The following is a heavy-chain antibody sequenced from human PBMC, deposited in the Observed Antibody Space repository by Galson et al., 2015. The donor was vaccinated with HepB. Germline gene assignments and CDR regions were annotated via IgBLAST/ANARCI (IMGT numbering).Heavy chain of an antibody. V-gene: IGHV1-18*04. D-gene: IGHD3-10*01. J-gene: IGHJ4*02. CDR3: ARDSRSFTMVRGVTDY. CDR1: GYTFTSYG. Sequence: SVKVSCKASGYTFTSYGISWVRQAPGQGLEWMGWISAYNGNTNYAQKLQGRVTMTTDTSTSTAYMELRSLRSDDTAVYYCARDSRSFTMVRGVTDYWGQGTLVTVSS. CDR2: ISAYNGNT.